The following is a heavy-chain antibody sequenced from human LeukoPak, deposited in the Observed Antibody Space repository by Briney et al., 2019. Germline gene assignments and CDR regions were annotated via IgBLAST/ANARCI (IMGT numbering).Heavy chain of an antibody. Sequence: GESLKISCKVSGYSFTTHWIAWVRQMPGQGLEYMGIIYPGNSDTRYSPSFQGQVAMSADKSISTVYLQWNSLKASDTAIYYCARLAMENGDDYEHRWFDPWGQGTLVTVSS. CDR1: GYSFTTHW. CDR2: IYPGNSDT. V-gene: IGHV5-51*01. CDR3: ARLAMENGDDYEHRWFDP. D-gene: IGHD5-24*01. J-gene: IGHJ5*02.